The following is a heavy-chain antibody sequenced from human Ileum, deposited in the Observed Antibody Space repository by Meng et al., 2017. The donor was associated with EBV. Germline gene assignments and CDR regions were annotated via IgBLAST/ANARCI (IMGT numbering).Heavy chain of an antibody. CDR2: IPHRGSS. CDR3: LRGSGGSV. CDR1: GDSITNHNW. J-gene: IGHJ1*01. V-gene: IGHV4-4*02. D-gene: IGHD3-10*01. Sequence: VTWRVSGPGLGKPAATLLLRDAASGDSITNHNWGAWVRQPPGKGREWIGEIPHRGSSAYNPSLKSRVSMSIDKSKNQFSLKLTSVTAADTAVYHCLRGSGGSVWGQGTLVTVSS.